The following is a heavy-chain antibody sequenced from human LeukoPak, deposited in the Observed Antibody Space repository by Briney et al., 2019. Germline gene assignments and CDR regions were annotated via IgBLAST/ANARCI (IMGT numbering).Heavy chain of an antibody. V-gene: IGHV3-23*01. D-gene: IGHD6-19*01. CDR2: ITGGSGAK. CDR1: GFTFSNFA. J-gene: IGHJ4*02. Sequence: PGGSLRLSCGASGFTFSNFAMSWVRQAPGKGLECVSTITGGSGAKHYADSVKGRFTISRDNSKDTLYLQMNSLRADDTAVYFCAKDTPRTGYTSGWSSNSFDYWGQGILVAVSS. CDR3: AKDTPRTGYTSGWSSNSFDY.